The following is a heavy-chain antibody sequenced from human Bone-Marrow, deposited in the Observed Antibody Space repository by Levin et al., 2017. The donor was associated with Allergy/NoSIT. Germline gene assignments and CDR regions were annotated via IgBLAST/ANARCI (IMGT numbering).Heavy chain of an antibody. Sequence: PGGSLRLSCAASGFTVSSNYMSWVRQAPGKGLEWVSVIYSGGSTYYADSVKGRFTISRDNSKNTLYLQMNSPRAEDTAVYYCARGHYGPYYFDYWGQGTLVTVSS. J-gene: IGHJ4*02. CDR2: IYSGGST. CDR1: GFTVSSNY. CDR3: ARGHYGPYYFDY. D-gene: IGHD4-17*01. V-gene: IGHV3-53*01.